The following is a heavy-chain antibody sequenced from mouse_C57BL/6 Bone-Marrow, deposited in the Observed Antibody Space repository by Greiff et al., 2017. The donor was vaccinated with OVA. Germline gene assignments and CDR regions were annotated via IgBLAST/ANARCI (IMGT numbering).Heavy chain of an antibody. CDR3: ARPITTVVTDAMDY. J-gene: IGHJ4*01. D-gene: IGHD1-1*01. CDR2: INPSTGGT. CDR1: GYSFTGYY. Sequence: VQLQQSGPELVKPGASVKISCKASGYSFTGYYMNWVKQSPEKSLEWIGEINPSTGGTTYNQKFKAKATLTVDKSSSTAYMQLKSLTSEDSAVYYCARPITTVVTDAMDYWSQGTSVTVSS. V-gene: IGHV1-42*01.